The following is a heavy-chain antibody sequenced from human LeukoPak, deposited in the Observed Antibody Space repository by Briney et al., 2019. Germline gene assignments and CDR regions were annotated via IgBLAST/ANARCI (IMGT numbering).Heavy chain of an antibody. CDR2: ISGSGAST. Sequence: PGGSLRLSCAASGFTFTSYAMTWVRQAPGKGLEWVSAISGSGASTYYADSVKGRFIISRDNSKNTLYLQMNSLRAEDTAVYYCANLYGDSSNGMDVWGQGTTVTVSS. V-gene: IGHV3-23*01. CDR3: ANLYGDSSNGMDV. J-gene: IGHJ6*02. D-gene: IGHD4-17*01. CDR1: GFTFTSYA.